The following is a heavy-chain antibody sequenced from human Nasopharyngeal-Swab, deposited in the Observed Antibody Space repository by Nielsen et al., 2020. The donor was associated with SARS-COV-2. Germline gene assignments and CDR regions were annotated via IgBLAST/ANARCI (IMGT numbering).Heavy chain of an antibody. V-gene: IGHV4-59*01. CDR1: GGSISSYY. J-gene: IGHJ4*02. Sequence: SETLSLTCTVSGGSISSYYWSWIRQPPGKGLEWIGYIYYSGSTDYNPSLKSRVTISVDTSKNQFSLKLSSVTAADTAVYYCAREAHDYGDYGRFYLDYWGQGTLVTVSS. CDR3: AREAHDYGDYGRFYLDY. CDR2: IYYSGST. D-gene: IGHD4-17*01.